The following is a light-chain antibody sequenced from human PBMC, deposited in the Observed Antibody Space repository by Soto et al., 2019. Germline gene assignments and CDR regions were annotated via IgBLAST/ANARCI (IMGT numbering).Light chain of an antibody. J-gene: IGLJ1*01. CDR2: EVS. CDR1: SSDVGGYNY. CDR3: SSYTSSSTYV. V-gene: IGLV2-14*01. Sequence: QSALTQPASVSGSPGQSITISCTGTSSDVGGYNYVSWSQQHPGKAPQLMIYEVSNRPSGVSNRFSGSKSRNTASLTISGLQAEDEADYYCSSYTSSSTYVFGTGNKVTVL.